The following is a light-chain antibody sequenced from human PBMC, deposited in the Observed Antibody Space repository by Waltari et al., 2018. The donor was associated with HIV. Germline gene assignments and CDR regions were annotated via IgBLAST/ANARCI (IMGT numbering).Light chain of an antibody. Sequence: SSELTQDPAVSVALGHTVRITCQGDSLRSYYASWYQQKPGQAPVLVIYGKNNRPSGIPDRFSGSSSGNTASLTITGAQAEDEADYYCNSRDSSGNHPVVFGGGTKLTVL. CDR1: SLRSYY. CDR2: GKN. V-gene: IGLV3-19*01. J-gene: IGLJ2*01. CDR3: NSRDSSGNHPVV.